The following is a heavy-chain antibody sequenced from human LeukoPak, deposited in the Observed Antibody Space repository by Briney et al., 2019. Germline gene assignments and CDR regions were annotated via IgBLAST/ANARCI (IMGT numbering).Heavy chain of an antibody. J-gene: IGHJ4*01. CDR2: IYPGDSDT. D-gene: IGHD4-17*01. CDR1: GYSFTTRW. CDR3: ARGGDYAVPDY. Sequence: GESLKISCKGFGYSFTTRWIGWVREMSGKGLEWMGIIYPGDSDTRYSPSFQGQVTISADKSISTAYLQWNTLKASDTAMYYCARGGDYAVPDYWGQGTLVTVSS. V-gene: IGHV5-51*01.